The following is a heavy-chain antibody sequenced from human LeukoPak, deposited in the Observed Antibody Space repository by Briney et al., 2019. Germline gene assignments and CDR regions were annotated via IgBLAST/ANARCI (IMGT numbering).Heavy chain of an antibody. Sequence: GGSLRLSCATSGFAFSSSWMHWVRQAPGKGLEWVANIKEDGTERYYVDSVKGRFTISRDNAKSSLYLQMDSLRVEDTAVYYCGGPYSGYEFDYWGQGTLVTVSS. J-gene: IGHJ4*02. CDR2: IKEDGTER. V-gene: IGHV3-7*03. CDR1: GFAFSSSW. D-gene: IGHD5-12*01. CDR3: GGPYSGYEFDY.